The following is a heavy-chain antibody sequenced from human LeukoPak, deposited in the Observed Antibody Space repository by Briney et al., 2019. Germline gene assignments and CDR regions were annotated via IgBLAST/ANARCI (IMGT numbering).Heavy chain of an antibody. J-gene: IGHJ4*02. V-gene: IGHV3-73*01. Sequence: GGSLRLSCAASGFTFSGSAMHWVRQASGKGLEWVGRIRSKANSYATAYAASVKGRFTISRDDSKNTAYLQMNSLRAEDTAVYYCAKRHPTYYYDSSGYQFDYWGQGTLVTVSS. D-gene: IGHD3-22*01. CDR3: AKRHPTYYYDSSGYQFDY. CDR2: IRSKANSYAT. CDR1: GFTFSGSA.